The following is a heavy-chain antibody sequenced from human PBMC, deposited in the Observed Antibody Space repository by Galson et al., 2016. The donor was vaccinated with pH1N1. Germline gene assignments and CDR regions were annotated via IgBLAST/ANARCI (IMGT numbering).Heavy chain of an antibody. V-gene: IGHV3-30*12. CDR1: GFTFSSCG. CDR3: ARDESGYGDSFPDVFDI. CDR2: ILYNGNDK. J-gene: IGHJ3*02. D-gene: IGHD4-17*01. Sequence: SLRLSCAASGFTFSSCGIYWVRQAPGKGLEWVGNILYNGNDKHYADSVKGRFTISRDSSMTTVHLQMISVTVEDTAVYFCARDESGYGDSFPDVFDIWGQGTMVIVSS.